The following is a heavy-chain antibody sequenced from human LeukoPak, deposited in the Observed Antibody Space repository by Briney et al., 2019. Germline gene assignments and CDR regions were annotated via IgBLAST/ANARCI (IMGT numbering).Heavy chain of an antibody. CDR2: IYHTGNT. CDR3: ARVQFLEWERAYYFDY. D-gene: IGHD3-3*01. J-gene: IGHJ4*02. CDR1: GGSISSYY. Sequence: SETLSLTCTVSGGSISSYYWSWIRQPPGKGLEWIGYIYHTGNTYSNPSLKSRLSMSVDTSNNQFSLKLTSVTAADTAVYYCARVQFLEWERAYYFDYWGQGTLVTVSS. V-gene: IGHV4-4*09.